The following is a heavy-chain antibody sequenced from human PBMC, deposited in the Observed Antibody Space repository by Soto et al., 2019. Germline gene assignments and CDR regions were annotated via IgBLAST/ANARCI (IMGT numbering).Heavy chain of an antibody. Sequence: SETLSLTCAVYGGSFSGYYWSWIRQPPGKGLEWIGEINHSGSTNYNPSLKSRVTISVDTSKNQFSLKLSSVTAADTAVYYCARGRSHSLNYDFWSGYPTGTKFDYWGQGTLVTVSS. CDR1: GGSFSGYY. V-gene: IGHV4-34*01. J-gene: IGHJ4*02. D-gene: IGHD3-3*01. CDR3: ARGRSHSLNYDFWSGYPTGTKFDY. CDR2: INHSGST.